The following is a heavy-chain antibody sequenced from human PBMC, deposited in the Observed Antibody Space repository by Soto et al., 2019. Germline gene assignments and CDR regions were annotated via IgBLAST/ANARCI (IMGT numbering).Heavy chain of an antibody. Sequence: GSLRLSCAASGFSFSSYWMHWVRQAPGKGLVWVSRINSDGTSTNYADSVKGRFTISRDNAKNTLYLQMNSLTAEDTAVYYCARHLTTPSYCARGSLVPVSA. CDR3: ARHLTTPSY. J-gene: IGHJ4*02. D-gene: IGHD1-1*01. CDR1: GFSFSSYW. V-gene: IGHV3-74*01. CDR2: INSDGTST.